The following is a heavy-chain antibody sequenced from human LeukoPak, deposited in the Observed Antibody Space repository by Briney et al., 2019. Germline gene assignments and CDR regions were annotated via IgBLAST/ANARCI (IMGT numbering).Heavy chain of an antibody. Sequence: GGSLRLSCAASGFTFSGYSMNWVRQAPGKGLEWVSSISSSSSYIYYADSVKGRFTISRDNAKNSLYLQMSSLRAEDTAVYYCAAGLYGDFSYWGQGTLVTVSS. D-gene: IGHD4-17*01. J-gene: IGHJ4*02. CDR3: AAGLYGDFSY. V-gene: IGHV3-21*01. CDR2: ISSSSSYI. CDR1: GFTFSGYS.